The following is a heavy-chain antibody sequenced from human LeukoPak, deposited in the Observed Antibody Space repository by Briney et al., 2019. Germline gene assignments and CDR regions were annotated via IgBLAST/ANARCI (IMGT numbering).Heavy chain of an antibody. CDR3: ASDSWSQLWRHIDC. D-gene: IGHD5-18*01. Sequence: PGGSLRLSCAASGFTFSSHSMRWVRQAPGKGLVWVSRIDRGGGSTIYADSVRGRFTISRDNAKNTLYLQMNSLRAEDTAVYYCASDSWSQLWRHIDCWSQGTLVSASS. CDR1: GFTFSSHS. CDR2: IDRGGGST. J-gene: IGHJ4*02. V-gene: IGHV3-74*01.